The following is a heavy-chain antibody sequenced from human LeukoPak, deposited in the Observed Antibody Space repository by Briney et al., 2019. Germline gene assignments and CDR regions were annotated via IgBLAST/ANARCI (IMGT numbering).Heavy chain of an antibody. D-gene: IGHD6-19*01. Sequence: PGGSLRLSCAASGFTFSGYEMNWVRQAPGKGLEWVSYISSSGSIIYYADSVKGRFTISRDNAKNSLNLQMNSLRAEDTAVYYCARDDAGYSSGWYWVYWGQGTLVTVSS. CDR3: ARDDAGYSSGWYWVY. V-gene: IGHV3-48*03. CDR1: GFTFSGYE. J-gene: IGHJ4*02. CDR2: ISSSGSII.